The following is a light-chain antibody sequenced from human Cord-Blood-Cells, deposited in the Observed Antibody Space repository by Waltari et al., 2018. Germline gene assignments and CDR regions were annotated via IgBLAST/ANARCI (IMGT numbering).Light chain of an antibody. CDR1: SSDVGGYKY. V-gene: IGLV2-14*01. J-gene: IGLJ1*01. Sequence: QSALTQPASVSGSPGQSSTISCTGTSSDVGGYKYVSWYPQHPGKAPKLMIYDVSKRPSGVSTRFSGSKSGNTASLTISGLQAEDEADYYCSSYTSSSTFVFGTGTKVTVL. CDR3: SSYTSSSTFV. CDR2: DVS.